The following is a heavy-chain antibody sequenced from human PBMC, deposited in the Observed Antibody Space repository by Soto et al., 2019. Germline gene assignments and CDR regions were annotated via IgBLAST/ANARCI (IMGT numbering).Heavy chain of an antibody. D-gene: IGHD2-15*01. V-gene: IGHV1-3*01. J-gene: IGHJ4*02. CDR3: ARGPGGPDGPGDY. CDR1: GYTSTSYA. Sequence: QVQLVQSGAEVKKPGASVKVSCKASGYTSTSYAMHWVRQAPGQRLEWMGWINAGNGNTKYSQKFQGRVTITRDTSASQAYVGLSSLRSDDTAVYYCARGPGGPDGPGDYWGQGTLVTVSS. CDR2: INAGNGNT.